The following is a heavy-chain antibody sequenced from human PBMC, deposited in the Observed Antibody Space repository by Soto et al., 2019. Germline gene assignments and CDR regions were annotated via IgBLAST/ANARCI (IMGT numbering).Heavy chain of an antibody. CDR1: GFTFSSYA. J-gene: IGHJ6*02. V-gene: IGHV3-23*01. Sequence: PGGSLRLSCAAAGFTFSSYAMRWVRQAPGKGLEWVSGISGSGGSTYYADSVKGRFTISRDNSKNTLYLQMNSLRAEDTAVYYCAKALKHNYGMDVWGQGTTVTVSS. CDR2: ISGSGGST. CDR3: AKALKHNYGMDV.